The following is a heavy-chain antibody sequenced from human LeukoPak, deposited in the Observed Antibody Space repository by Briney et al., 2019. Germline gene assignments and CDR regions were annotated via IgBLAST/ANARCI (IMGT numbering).Heavy chain of an antibody. CDR1: GGSISSYY. J-gene: IGHJ1*01. D-gene: IGHD4-17*01. CDR2: IYTSGST. Sequence: PSETLSLTCTVSGGSISSYYWSWIRQPAGKGLEWIGRIYTSGSTNYNPSLTSRVTMSVDTSKNQFSLKLSSVTAADTAVYYCASDYGEYAEYFQHWGQGTLVTVSS. CDR3: ASDYGEYAEYFQH. V-gene: IGHV4-4*07.